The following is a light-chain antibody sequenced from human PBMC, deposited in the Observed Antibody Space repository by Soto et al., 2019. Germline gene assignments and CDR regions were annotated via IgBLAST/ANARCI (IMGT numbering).Light chain of an antibody. CDR2: AAS. J-gene: IGKJ1*01. Sequence: IHMTQSPSTLPASVGDRVTITCRASQSIRKLLGWYQQKPGKAPKLLIYAASSLQSGVPSRFSGSGSGTDFTLTISSLQPEDFATYYCLQDYNYPRTFGQGTKVDI. CDR3: LQDYNYPRT. CDR1: QSIRKL. V-gene: IGKV1-6*01.